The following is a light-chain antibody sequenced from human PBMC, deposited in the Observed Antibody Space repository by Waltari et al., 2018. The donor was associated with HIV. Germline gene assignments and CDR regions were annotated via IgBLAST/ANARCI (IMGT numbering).Light chain of an antibody. J-gene: IGLJ2*01. CDR3: QAWDTSAYVL. Sequence: SYELTQPPSVSVSPGQTATISCSGDKLGSKFVSWYKQRPGQPPAVVIFQDGTRPSGISERISGSNSGNTATLTIRGTQASDEADYYCQAWDTSAYVLFGGGTKLTVL. V-gene: IGLV3-1*01. CDR2: QDG. CDR1: KLGSKF.